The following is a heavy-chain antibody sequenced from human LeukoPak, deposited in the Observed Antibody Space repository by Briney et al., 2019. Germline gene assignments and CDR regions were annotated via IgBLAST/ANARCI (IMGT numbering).Heavy chain of an antibody. D-gene: IGHD1-26*01. CDR3: ARISGSLNDAFDI. J-gene: IGHJ3*02. Sequence: ASVKVSCKASGYTITSYDINWVRQATGQGLEWMGWMNPNSGNTGYAQKFQGRVTITRNTSISTAYMEMSSLRSEDTAVYYCARISGSLNDAFDIWGQGTMVTVSS. V-gene: IGHV1-8*03. CDR2: MNPNSGNT. CDR1: GYTITSYD.